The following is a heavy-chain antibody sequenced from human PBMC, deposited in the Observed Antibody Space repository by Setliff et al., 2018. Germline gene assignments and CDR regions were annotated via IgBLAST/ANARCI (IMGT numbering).Heavy chain of an antibody. CDR3: ATMDWIELSRYFKY. CDR1: GFSFSSYA. J-gene: IGHJ4*02. D-gene: IGHD5-18*01. CDR2: IFGSGDNT. V-gene: IGHV3-23*01. Sequence: LRLSCAASGFSFSSYAMSRVRQAPGKGLEWVSKIFGSGDNTYYADSVKGRFTISRDNSKNTLYLQMTSLRAEDTATYFCATMDWIELSRYFKYWGQGSLVTVSS.